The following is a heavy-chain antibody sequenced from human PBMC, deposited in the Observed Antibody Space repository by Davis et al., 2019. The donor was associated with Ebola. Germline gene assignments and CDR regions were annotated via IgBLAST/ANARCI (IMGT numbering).Heavy chain of an antibody. V-gene: IGHV3-53*04. J-gene: IGHJ5*02. Sequence: GSLRLSCAASGFTVSSNYMSWVRQAPGKGLEWVSVIYSGGSTYYADSVKGRFTISRHNSKNTLYLQMNSLRAEDTAVYYCAREVREWFGELLHEYNWFDPWGQGTLVTVSS. CDR1: GFTVSSNY. CDR3: AREVREWFGELLHEYNWFDP. D-gene: IGHD3-10*01. CDR2: IYSGGST.